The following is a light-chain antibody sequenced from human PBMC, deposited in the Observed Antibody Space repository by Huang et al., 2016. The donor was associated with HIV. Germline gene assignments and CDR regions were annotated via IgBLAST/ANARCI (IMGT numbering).Light chain of an antibody. Sequence: DIQVTQSPSSLSASVGDRVTIPCRASQDIGSHLNWYQQKPGKAPNVLIYAASTLESGVPSRFSGSGSGTDFTLSISSLQPEDFATYYCLQSYKTLTFGGGTRVEI. CDR2: AAS. CDR3: LQSYKTLT. CDR1: QDIGSH. V-gene: IGKV1-39*01. J-gene: IGKJ4*01.